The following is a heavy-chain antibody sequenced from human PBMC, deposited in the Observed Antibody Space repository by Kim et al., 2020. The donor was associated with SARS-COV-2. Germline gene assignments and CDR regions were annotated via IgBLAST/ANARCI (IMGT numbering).Heavy chain of an antibody. J-gene: IGHJ4*02. Sequence: ASLKVSCKASGYTFTSYYMHWVRQAPGQGLEWMGIINPSGGSTSYAQKFQGRVTMTRDTSTSTVYMELSSLRSEDTAVYYCARAGAARHFDYWGQGTLVTVSS. CDR3: ARAGAARHFDY. D-gene: IGHD6-6*01. CDR1: GYTFTSYY. V-gene: IGHV1-46*01. CDR2: INPSGGST.